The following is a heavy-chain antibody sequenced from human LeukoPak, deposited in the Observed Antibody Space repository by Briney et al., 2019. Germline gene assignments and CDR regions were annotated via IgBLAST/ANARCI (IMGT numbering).Heavy chain of an antibody. D-gene: IGHD2-2*01. CDR1: GYTFTSYY. Sequence: ASVRVSCKASGYTFTSYYMHWVRQAPGQGLEWMGIINPSGGSTSYAQKFQGRVTMTRDMSTSTVYMELSSLRSEDTAVYYCASGRPQYQLLLLSYYYYYMDVWGKGTTVTVSS. CDR2: INPSGGST. J-gene: IGHJ6*03. V-gene: IGHV1-46*01. CDR3: ASGRPQYQLLLLSYYYYYMDV.